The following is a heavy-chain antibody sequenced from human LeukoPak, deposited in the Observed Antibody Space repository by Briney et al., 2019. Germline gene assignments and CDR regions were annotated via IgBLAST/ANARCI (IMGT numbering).Heavy chain of an antibody. J-gene: IGHJ5*02. CDR1: GFTFSSYA. V-gene: IGHV3-23*01. D-gene: IGHD3-22*01. CDR3: AATRTYYYDSSGSTYNGFDP. Sequence: PGGSLRLYCAASGFTFSSYAMNWVRQAPGKGLEWVSAICGSGGSTYYADSVKGRFTISRDNSKNTLYLQMNSLRAEDTAVYYCAATRTYYYDSSGSTYNGFDPWGQGTLVTVSS. CDR2: ICGSGGST.